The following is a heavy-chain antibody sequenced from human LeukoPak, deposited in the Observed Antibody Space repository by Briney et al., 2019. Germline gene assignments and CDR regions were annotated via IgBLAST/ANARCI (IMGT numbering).Heavy chain of an antibody. D-gene: IGHD2-21*02. CDR2: IYYSGST. CDR3: ARPQLLAYCGGDCYSSWFDP. V-gene: IGHV4-39*01. Sequence: SETLSLTCTVSGGSISSSSYYWGWIRRPPGKGLEWIGSIYYSGSTYYNPSLKSRVTISVDTSKNQFSLKLSSVTAADTAVYYCARPQLLAYCGGDCYSSWFDPWGQGTLVTVSS. CDR1: GGSISSSSYY. J-gene: IGHJ5*02.